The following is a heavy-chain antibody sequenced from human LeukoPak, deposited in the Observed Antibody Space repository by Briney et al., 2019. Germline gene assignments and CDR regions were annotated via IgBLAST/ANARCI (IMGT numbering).Heavy chain of an antibody. V-gene: IGHV3-53*04. Sequence: GGSLRLSCAASGFTVSTNYMNWVRQAPGKGLEWVAVIYTDGDTYYAESVEGRFTISRQSSKNTLYLQMNSLRSDDTAIYYCARDRPGGGKLDFDYWGQGTLVTVSS. J-gene: IGHJ4*02. CDR3: ARDRPGGGKLDFDY. D-gene: IGHD1-1*01. CDR2: IYTDGDT. CDR1: GFTVSTNY.